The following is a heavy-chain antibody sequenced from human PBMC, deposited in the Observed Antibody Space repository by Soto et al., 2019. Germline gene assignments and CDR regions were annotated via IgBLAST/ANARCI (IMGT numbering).Heavy chain of an antibody. CDR1: GFTFSSYA. D-gene: IGHD4-17*01. CDR3: AKDRVTTVTTFHNWFDS. J-gene: IGHJ5*01. Sequence: EVQLLESGGGLVQPGGSLRLSCVASGFTFSSYAMTWVRQAPGKGLEWVSVVCGSGTKTFYADSVKGRFIISRDNSKNTLYLQMNSLRAEDTAVYYCAKDRVTTVTTFHNWFDSCGQGTLVTVSS. CDR2: VCGSGTKT. V-gene: IGHV3-23*01.